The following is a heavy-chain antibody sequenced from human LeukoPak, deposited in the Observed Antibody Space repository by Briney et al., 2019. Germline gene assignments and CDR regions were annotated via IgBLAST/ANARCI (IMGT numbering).Heavy chain of an antibody. J-gene: IGHJ4*02. V-gene: IGHV1-18*01. Sequence: ASVKVSCKASGYTFTSYGISWVRQAPGQGLEWMGWISAYNGNTNYAQKLQGRVTITTDTSTSTAYMELRSLRSDDTAVYYCARAPVYDSSGYYLHWGQGTLVTVSS. D-gene: IGHD3-22*01. CDR3: ARAPVYDSSGYYLH. CDR2: ISAYNGNT. CDR1: GYTFTSYG.